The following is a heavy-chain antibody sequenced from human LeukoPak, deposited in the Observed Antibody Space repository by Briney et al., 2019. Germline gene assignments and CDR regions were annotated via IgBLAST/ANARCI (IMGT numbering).Heavy chain of an antibody. D-gene: IGHD6-6*01. Sequence: SETLSLTCAVSGGSISSGGYSWSWIRQPPGKGLECIGYIYYSGSTYYNPSLNGRVTISVDTSKNQFSLKLSSVTAADTAVYYCARGNYRRQLAEKFDYWGQGTLVTVSS. J-gene: IGHJ4*02. CDR3: ARGNYRRQLAEKFDY. CDR2: IYYSGST. V-gene: IGHV4-31*11. CDR1: GGSISSGGYS.